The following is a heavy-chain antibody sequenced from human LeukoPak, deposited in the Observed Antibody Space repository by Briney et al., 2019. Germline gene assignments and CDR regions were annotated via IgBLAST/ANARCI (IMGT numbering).Heavy chain of an antibody. CDR1: GGSISSSSYY. J-gene: IGHJ5*02. CDR3: ARDPAGSSSHWFDP. Sequence: PSETLSLTCTVSGGSISSSSYYWGWIRRPPGKGLEWIGSIYYSGSTYYNPSLKSRVTISVDTSKNQFSLKLSSVTAADTAVYYCARDPAGSSSHWFDPWGQGTLVSVSS. D-gene: IGHD6-13*01. V-gene: IGHV4-39*02. CDR2: IYYSGST.